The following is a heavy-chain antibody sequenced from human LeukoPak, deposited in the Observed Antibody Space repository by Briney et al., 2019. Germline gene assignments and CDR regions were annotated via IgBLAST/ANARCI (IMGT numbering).Heavy chain of an antibody. CDR2: IYPGDSDT. J-gene: IGHJ4*02. D-gene: IGHD2-15*01. V-gene: IGHV5-51*01. CDR1: GYSFTSHW. Sequence: GEPLKISCKGSGYSFTSHWIAWVRQMPGKGLEWMGIIYPGDSDTRYSPPFQGQVTISADKSISTAYLQWSSLKASDTAMYYCARLRGYCSGGSCYILDYWGQGTLVTVSS. CDR3: ARLRGYCSGGSCYILDY.